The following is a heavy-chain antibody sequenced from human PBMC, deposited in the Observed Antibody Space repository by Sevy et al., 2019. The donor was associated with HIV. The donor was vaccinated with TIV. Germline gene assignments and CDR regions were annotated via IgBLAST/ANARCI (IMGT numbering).Heavy chain of an antibody. CDR2: IDPAGNTK. J-gene: IGHJ4*02. D-gene: IGHD6-13*01. CDR1: GFTFSDYY. Sequence: GGSLRLSCAASGFTFSDYYMSWIRHAPGKGLEWVSYIDPAGNTKYYADSVKGRFTLSRDNARNSLYLQMNTLRDEDTAVYYCAKDILAAGLHFDFWGQGTLVTVSS. V-gene: IGHV3-11*01. CDR3: AKDILAAGLHFDF.